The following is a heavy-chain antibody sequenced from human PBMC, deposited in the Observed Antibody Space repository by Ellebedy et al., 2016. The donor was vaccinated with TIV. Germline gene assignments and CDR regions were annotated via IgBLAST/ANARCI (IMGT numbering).Heavy chain of an antibody. Sequence: MPSETLSLTCSVYGGSIGNSNWWSWVRQSPGKGLEWIGEIFHTGTTNYNPSLKSRVTMSVDRSKRQFSLKLRSVTAADTAVYFCASAPGGVGWFDPWGQGTPVTVSS. D-gene: IGHD2-8*02. V-gene: IGHV4/OR15-8*01. CDR3: ASAPGGVGWFDP. CDR2: IFHTGTT. J-gene: IGHJ5*02. CDR1: GGSIGNSNW.